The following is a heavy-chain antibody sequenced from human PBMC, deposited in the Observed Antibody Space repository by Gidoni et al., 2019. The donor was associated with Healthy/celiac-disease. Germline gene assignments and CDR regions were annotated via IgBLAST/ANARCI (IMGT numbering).Heavy chain of an antibody. CDR3: ARDDELSGSYDY. J-gene: IGHJ4*02. CDR1: GFTFSSYA. V-gene: IGHV3-30-3*01. D-gene: IGHD3-10*01. CDR2: ISYDGSNK. Sequence: QVQLVESGGGVVQPGRSLRLSCAASGFTFSSYAMHWVRQAPGKGLEWVAVISYDGSNKYYADSVKGRFTISRDNSKNTLYLQMNSLRAEDTAVYYCARDDELSGSYDYWGQGTLVTVSS.